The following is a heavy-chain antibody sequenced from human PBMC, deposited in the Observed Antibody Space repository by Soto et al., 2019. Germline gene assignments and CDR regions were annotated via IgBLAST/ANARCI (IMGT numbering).Heavy chain of an antibody. V-gene: IGHV3-53*01. J-gene: IGHJ4*01. D-gene: IGHD4-4*01. CDR2: TYSGGST. Sequence: PGGSLRLSCAASGFTFSSYAMSWVRQAPGKGLEWVSVTYSGGSTYYADSVKGRFTISRDNSKNTLYLQMNSLRAEDTAVYYCARGPHYSNLDYWGHGTLVTVSS. CDR1: GFTFSSYA. CDR3: ARGPHYSNLDY.